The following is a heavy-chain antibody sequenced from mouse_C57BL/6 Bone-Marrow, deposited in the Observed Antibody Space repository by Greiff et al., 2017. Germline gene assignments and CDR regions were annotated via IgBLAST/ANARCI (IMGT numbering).Heavy chain of an antibody. Sequence: QVQLQQPGAELVKPGASVKMSCKASGYTFTSYWITWVKQRPGQGLEWIGDIYPGSGSTNYNEKFKSKATLTVDTSSSTAYMQLSSLTSEDSAVYYCARLDLIYYYGSGYFDVWGTETTVTVSS. CDR2: IYPGSGST. CDR1: GYTFTSYW. CDR3: ARLDLIYYYGSGYFDV. V-gene: IGHV1-55*01. J-gene: IGHJ1*03. D-gene: IGHD1-1*01.